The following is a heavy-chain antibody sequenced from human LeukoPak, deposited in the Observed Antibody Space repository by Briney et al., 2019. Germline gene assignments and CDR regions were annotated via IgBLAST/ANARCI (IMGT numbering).Heavy chain of an antibody. D-gene: IGHD6-19*01. CDR2: INHSGST. CDR1: GYSISSGYY. CDR3: ATAGAVAGPNWFDP. Sequence: SETLSLTCTVSGYSISSGYYWSWIRQPPGKGLEWIGEINHSGSTNYNPSLKSRVTISVDTSKNQFSLKLSSVTAADTAVYYCATAGAVAGPNWFDPWGQGTLVTVSS. J-gene: IGHJ5*02. V-gene: IGHV4-38-2*02.